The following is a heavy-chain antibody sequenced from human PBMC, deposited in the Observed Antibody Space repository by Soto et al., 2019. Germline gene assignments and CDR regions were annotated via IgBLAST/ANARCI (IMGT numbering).Heavy chain of an antibody. J-gene: IGHJ6*02. V-gene: IGHV1-69*10. CDR2: IIPILGIA. CDR1: GGTFSSYA. CDR3: ASKRGHAYYYGSGSYYNYYYYGMDV. D-gene: IGHD3-10*01. Sequence: ASVKVSCKASGGTFSSYAISWVRQAPGQGLEWMGGIIPILGIANYAQKFQGRVTITAVKSTSTAYMELSSLRSEDTAVYYCASKRGHAYYYGSGSYYNYYYYGMDVWGQGTTVTVSS.